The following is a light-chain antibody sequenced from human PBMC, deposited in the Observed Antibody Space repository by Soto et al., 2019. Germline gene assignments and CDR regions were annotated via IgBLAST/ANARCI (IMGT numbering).Light chain of an antibody. CDR2: GAS. CDR3: QQYGSSRFT. J-gene: IGKJ3*01. Sequence: EIVLTQSPGTLSLSPGERATLSCRASQSVSSSYLAWYQQKPGQAPRLLIYGASSRATGIPDRFSGSGSGTDFTLTINRLEPEDFAVYYCQQYGSSRFTFGPGTKVDIK. CDR1: QSVSSSY. V-gene: IGKV3-20*01.